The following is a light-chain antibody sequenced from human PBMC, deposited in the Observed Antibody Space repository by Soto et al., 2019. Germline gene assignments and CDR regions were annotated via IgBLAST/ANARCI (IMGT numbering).Light chain of an antibody. J-gene: IGLJ1*01. CDR3: CSYAGSYTFV. V-gene: IGLV2-11*01. CDR2: DVS. Sequence: QSVLTQPRSVSRSPGQSVTISYTGTSSDVGGYNYVSWYQQHPGKAPKLMIYDVSKRPSGVPDRFSGSKSGNTASLTISGLQAEDEADYYCCSYAGSYTFVFGTGTKGTVL. CDR1: SSDVGGYNY.